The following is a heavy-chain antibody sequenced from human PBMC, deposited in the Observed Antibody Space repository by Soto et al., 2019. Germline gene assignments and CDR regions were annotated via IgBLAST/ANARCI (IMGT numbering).Heavy chain of an antibody. CDR1: GGSISSGGYY. CDR2: IINSGGT. V-gene: IGHV4-39*07. D-gene: IGHD2-15*01. J-gene: IGHJ5*02. Sequence: ASETLSLTCTVSGGSISSGGYYWSWIRQPPEKRLEWIGEIINSGGTNYNPSLKSRVTISVDTSKSQFSLKLTSVTAADTAVYYCAGEDITPICLDPWGQGTLVTVSS. CDR3: AGEDITPICLDP.